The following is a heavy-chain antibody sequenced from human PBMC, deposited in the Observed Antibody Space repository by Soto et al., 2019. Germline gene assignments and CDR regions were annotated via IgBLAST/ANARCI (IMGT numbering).Heavy chain of an antibody. J-gene: IGHJ4*02. Sequence: GGSLRLSCAASGFTFSAYALIWVRQAPGKGLEWVSAISANGQGIYYADSVRGRFTISRDNSKNTIFLHMDSLRAEDTAVYYCAKDRNYPRDQFHYWGQGTLVTVSS. V-gene: IGHV3-23*01. CDR1: GFTFSAYA. CDR3: AKDRNYPRDQFHY. D-gene: IGHD1-7*01. CDR2: ISANGQGI.